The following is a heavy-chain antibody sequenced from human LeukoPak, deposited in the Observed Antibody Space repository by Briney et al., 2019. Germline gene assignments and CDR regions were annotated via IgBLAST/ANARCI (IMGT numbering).Heavy chain of an antibody. CDR1: GYTFTSYY. Sequence: ASVKVSCKASGYTFTSYYMHWVRQAPGQGLEGMGIINPSGGSTSYAQKFQGRVTMTRDTSTSTVYMELSSLRSEDTAVYYCARDPRGWFTTKTDYYYYMDVWGKGTTVTISS. V-gene: IGHV1-46*01. CDR3: ARDPRGWFTTKTDYYYYMDV. D-gene: IGHD3-22*01. J-gene: IGHJ6*03. CDR2: INPSGGST.